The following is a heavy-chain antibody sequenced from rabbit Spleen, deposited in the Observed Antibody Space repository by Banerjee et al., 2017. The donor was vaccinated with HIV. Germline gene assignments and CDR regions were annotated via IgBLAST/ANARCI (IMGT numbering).Heavy chain of an antibody. CDR1: GFSFSSSYY. CDR2: IYSSSGRI. Sequence: QEQLVESGGGLVQPEGSLTLTCKASGFSFSSSYYMCWVRQAPGKGPEWIACIYSSSGRIYYASWVNGRFTISRSTSLNTVTLQMTSLTAADTATYFCARDRTSYYTYGYAGYAYVHPDYYFNLWGPGTLVTVS. V-gene: IGHV1S47*01. CDR3: ARDRTSYYTYGYAGYAYVHPDYYFNL. J-gene: IGHJ4*01. D-gene: IGHD6-1*01.